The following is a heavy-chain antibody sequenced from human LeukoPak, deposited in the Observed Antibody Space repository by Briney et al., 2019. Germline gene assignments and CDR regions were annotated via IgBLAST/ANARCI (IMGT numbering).Heavy chain of an antibody. Sequence: GGSLRLSCAPSGFTFNNYGMHWVRQAPGKGLEWVAFIRDDGSIKYYADSVKGRFTISRDNAKNSLYLQMNSLRAEDTAVYYCAERGITMIGGVWGKGTTVTISS. CDR2: IRDDGSIK. CDR3: AERGITMIGGV. D-gene: IGHD3-10*02. J-gene: IGHJ6*04. V-gene: IGHV3-30*02. CDR1: GFTFNNYG.